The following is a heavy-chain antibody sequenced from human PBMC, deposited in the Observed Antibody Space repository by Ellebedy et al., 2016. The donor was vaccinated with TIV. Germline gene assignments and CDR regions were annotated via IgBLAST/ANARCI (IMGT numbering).Heavy chain of an antibody. V-gene: IGHV3-21*01. D-gene: IGHD3/OR15-3a*01. CDR1: GFTFSSYS. Sequence: GESLKISXAASGFTFSSYSMNWVRQAPGKGLEWVSSISSSSSYIYYADSVKGRFTISRDNAKNSLYLQMNSLRAEDTAVYYCASHNGLYYFDYWGQGTLVTVSS. CDR3: ASHNGLYYFDY. J-gene: IGHJ4*02. CDR2: ISSSSSYI.